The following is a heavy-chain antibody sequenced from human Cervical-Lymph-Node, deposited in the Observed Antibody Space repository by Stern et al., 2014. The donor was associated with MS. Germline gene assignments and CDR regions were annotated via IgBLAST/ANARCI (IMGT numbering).Heavy chain of an antibody. CDR3: ARATEGSYYDSSGFYSWYFDL. V-gene: IGHV5-51*03. Sequence: MQLVQSGAEVKKPGESLTISCQGSGYTFTTYWIVWVRQVPGKGLEWMGIFYPGDSDTRYSLTFQAQVTISADNSISTAYLHLSSLKASDTAMYYCARATEGSYYDSSGFYSWYFDLWGRGTLVTVSS. D-gene: IGHD3-22*01. J-gene: IGHJ2*01. CDR2: FYPGDSDT. CDR1: GYTFTTYW.